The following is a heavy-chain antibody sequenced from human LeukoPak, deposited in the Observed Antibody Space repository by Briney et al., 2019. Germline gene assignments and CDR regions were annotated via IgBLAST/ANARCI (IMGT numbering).Heavy chain of an antibody. CDR2: IKQDGIEK. D-gene: IGHD2-2*01. CDR1: GFTFSNYW. CDR3: ASTNTLDY. V-gene: IGHV3-7*01. Sequence: GGSLRLSCAVSGFTFSNYWMNWVRQAPGKGLEWVANIKQDGIEKNYMDSVMGRFTISRDNAKNSLYLQMNSLRVEDTAVYYCASTNTLDYYDQGTLVTVSS. J-gene: IGHJ4*02.